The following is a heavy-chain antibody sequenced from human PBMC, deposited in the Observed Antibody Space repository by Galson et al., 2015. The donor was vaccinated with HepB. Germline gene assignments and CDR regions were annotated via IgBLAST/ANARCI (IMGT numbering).Heavy chain of an antibody. CDR2: ISYDGSNK. V-gene: IGHV3-30*04. CDR3: ARDPVDTFFYYGMAV. D-gene: IGHD5-18*01. CDR1: GFTFSSYA. J-gene: IGHJ6*02. Sequence: SLRLSCAASGFTFSSYAMHWVRQAPGKGLEWVAVISYDGSNKYYADSVKGRFTISRDNSKNTLYLQRNSLRAEDTAVYYCARDPVDTFFYYGMAVWGQGTPVTVSS.